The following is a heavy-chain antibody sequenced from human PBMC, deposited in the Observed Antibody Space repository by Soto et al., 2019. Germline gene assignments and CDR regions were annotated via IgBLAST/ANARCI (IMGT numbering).Heavy chain of an antibody. D-gene: IGHD2-2*01. CDR1: GYTFTSYG. V-gene: IGHV1-18*01. CDR2: ISAYNGNT. J-gene: IGHJ6*03. Sequence: GASVKVSCKASGYTFTSYGISWVRQAPGQGLEWMGWISAYNGNTNYAQKLQGRVTMTTDTSTSTAYMELRSLRSDDTAVYYCARDQVDCSSTSCYFRDYYYYYMDVWGKGTTVTVSS. CDR3: ARDQVDCSSTSCYFRDYYYYYMDV.